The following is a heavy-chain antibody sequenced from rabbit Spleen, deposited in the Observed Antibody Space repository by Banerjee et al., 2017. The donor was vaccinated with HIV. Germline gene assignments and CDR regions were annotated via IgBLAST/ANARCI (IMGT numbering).Heavy chain of an antibody. D-gene: IGHD2-1*01. CDR1: GFSVTSYW. Sequence: QSLEESGGGLVKPGASLTLTCTASGFSVTSYWMCWVRQAPGKGLEWIACIDVGRNGFSYYANRAKGRFTISTTSSTTVTLQMTRLTAADTATYFCAREIGGGGAGDGYDLWGPGTLVTVS. J-gene: IGHJ4*01. CDR3: AREIGGGGAGDGYDL. V-gene: IGHV1S40*01. CDR2: IDVGRNGFS.